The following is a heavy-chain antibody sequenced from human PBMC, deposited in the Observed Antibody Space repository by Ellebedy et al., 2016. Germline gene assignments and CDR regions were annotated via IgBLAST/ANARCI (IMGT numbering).Heavy chain of an antibody. Sequence: GESLKISCKGSGYIFATHWIGWVRQMPGKGLEWMGIIYPGDSDTSYSPSFQGQVIISADKSINTAYLQWSSLKASDTAIYYCARVETTFNMGLEYYFDYWGQGTLVTVSS. D-gene: IGHD3-16*01. CDR2: IYPGDSDT. V-gene: IGHV5-51*01. CDR3: ARVETTFNMGLEYYFDY. J-gene: IGHJ4*02. CDR1: GYIFATHW.